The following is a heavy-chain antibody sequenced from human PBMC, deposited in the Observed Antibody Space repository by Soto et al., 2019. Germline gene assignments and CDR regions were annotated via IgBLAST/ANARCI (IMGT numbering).Heavy chain of an antibody. J-gene: IGHJ4*02. CDR2: IIPILGII. Sequence: QVQLVQSGAEVKKPGSSVKVSCKAFGGTFSRYTISWVRQAPGQGLEWMGRIIPILGIINYAQKFQGRVTITADTSTSTAYMELSSLRSDDTAMYYCARKDEGTGAYGGQGTLVTVSS. CDR1: GGTFSRYT. V-gene: IGHV1-69*02. CDR3: ARKDEGTGAY.